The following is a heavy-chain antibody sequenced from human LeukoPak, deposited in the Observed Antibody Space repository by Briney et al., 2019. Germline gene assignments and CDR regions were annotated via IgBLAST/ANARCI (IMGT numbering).Heavy chain of an antibody. CDR2: INTNTGNP. V-gene: IGHV7-4-1*02. CDR3: ARTLVPDVVVAARAFDP. D-gene: IGHD2-15*01. Sequence: ASVKVSCKASGYTFTSYAMNWVRQAPGQGLEWMGWINTNTGNPTYAQGFTGRFVFSLDTSVSTAYLQISSLKAEDTAVYYCARTLVPDVVVAARAFDPWGQGTLVTVSS. J-gene: IGHJ5*02. CDR1: GYTFTSYA.